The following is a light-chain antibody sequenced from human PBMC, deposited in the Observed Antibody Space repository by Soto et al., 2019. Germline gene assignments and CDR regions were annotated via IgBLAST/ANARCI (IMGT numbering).Light chain of an antibody. V-gene: IGKV1-39*01. CDR2: AAS. Sequence: DIQMTQSPSSLSASLGDRFTITCRASQSISSYLNWYQHKPGKAPKLLIYAASSLQTGVPSRFSGSRSGTDFALTISSLQRDDFATYYCQQTDSFPRTFGQGTKVDIK. CDR3: QQTDSFPRT. J-gene: IGKJ1*01. CDR1: QSISSY.